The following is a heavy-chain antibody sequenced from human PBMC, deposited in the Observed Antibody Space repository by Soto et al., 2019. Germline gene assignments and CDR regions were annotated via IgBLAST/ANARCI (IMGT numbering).Heavy chain of an antibody. J-gene: IGHJ6*02. V-gene: IGHV1-46*01. CDR1: GYTFTSYY. CDR3: ARDLLYYYDSSGQVYYYYYGMDV. CDR2: INPSGGST. D-gene: IGHD3-22*01. Sequence: SVKVSFKASGYTFTSYYMHWVRQAPVQGLEWMGIINPSGGSTSYAQKFQGRVTMTRDTSTSTVYMELSSLRSEDTAVYYCARDLLYYYDSSGQVYYYYYGMDVWGQGTKVTVYS.